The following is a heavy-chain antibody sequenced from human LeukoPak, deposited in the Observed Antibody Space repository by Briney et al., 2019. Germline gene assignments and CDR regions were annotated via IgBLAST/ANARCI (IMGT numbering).Heavy chain of an antibody. J-gene: IGHJ4*02. D-gene: IGHD1-26*01. CDR2: IYYSGST. Sequence: SETLSLTCTVSGGSISSYYWSWIRPPPGKGLEWIGYIYYSGSTNYNPSLKSRVTISVDTSKNQFSLKLSSVTAADTAVYYCARYSGSLGLFDYWGQGTLVTVSS. V-gene: IGHV4-59*01. CDR1: GGSISSYY. CDR3: ARYSGSLGLFDY.